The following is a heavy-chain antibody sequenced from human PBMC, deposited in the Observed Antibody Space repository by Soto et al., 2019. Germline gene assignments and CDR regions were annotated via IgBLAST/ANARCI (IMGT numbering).Heavy chain of an antibody. CDR3: ARLTPYYYSSGSYWDY. CDR1: GYRFTSYW. D-gene: IGHD3-10*01. Sequence: GESLKISCKGSGYRFTSYWISWVRQMPGKGLEWMGRIDPSDSYTNYSPSFQGYVTISADKSINTAYLQWSSLKASDTAMYYCARLTPYYYSSGSYWDYWGQGTLVTVSS. J-gene: IGHJ4*02. V-gene: IGHV5-10-1*01. CDR2: IDPSDSYT.